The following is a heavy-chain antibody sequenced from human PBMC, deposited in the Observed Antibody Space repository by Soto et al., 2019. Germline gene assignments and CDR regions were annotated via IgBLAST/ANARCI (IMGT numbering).Heavy chain of an antibody. CDR3: AVGIAARGSWFDP. V-gene: IGHV4-39*01. Sequence: PSEALSLTCPVSGCSISSSSYYWGWIRQPPGKGLEWIGSIYYSGSTYYNPSLKSRVTISVDTSKNQFSLKLSSVTAADTAVYYCAVGIAARGSWFDPWGQGTLVTVSS. D-gene: IGHD6-6*01. J-gene: IGHJ5*02. CDR2: IYYSGST. CDR1: GCSISSSSYY.